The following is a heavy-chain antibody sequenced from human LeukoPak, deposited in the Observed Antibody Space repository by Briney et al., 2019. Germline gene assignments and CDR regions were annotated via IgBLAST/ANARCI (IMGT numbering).Heavy chain of an antibody. CDR2: ISSSGST. D-gene: IGHD3-22*01. CDR1: GDSISRGDYY. J-gene: IGHJ3*02. CDR3: ARGPYSYDSSGAFDI. V-gene: IGHV4-61*02. Sequence: PSETLSLTCTVSGDSISRGDYYWGWIRQPAGKGLEWIGRISSSGSTNYNPSLKSRVTISVDTSKNQFSLKLSSVTAADTAVYFCARGPYSYDSSGAFDIWGQGTM.